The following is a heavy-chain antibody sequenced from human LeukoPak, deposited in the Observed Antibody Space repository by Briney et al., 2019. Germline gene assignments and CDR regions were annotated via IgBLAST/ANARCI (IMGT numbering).Heavy chain of an antibody. CDR1: GGSISSSNW. CDR3: ASSGHRNLYGMDV. V-gene: IGHV4-4*02. CDR2: IYHSGST. Sequence: SGTLSLTCAVSGGSISSSNWWSWVRQPPGQGLEWIGEIYHSGSTNYNPSLKSRVTISVDKSKNQFSLKLSSVTAADTAVYYCASSGHRNLYGMDVWGQGTTVTVSS. J-gene: IGHJ6*02.